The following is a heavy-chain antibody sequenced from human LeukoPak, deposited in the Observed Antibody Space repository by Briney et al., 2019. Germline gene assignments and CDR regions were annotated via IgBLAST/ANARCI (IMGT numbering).Heavy chain of an antibody. CDR1: GFTFSSYP. CDR3: ARPHLWLGYFDY. J-gene: IGHJ4*02. Sequence: GGSLRLSCAASGFTFSSYPMHWVRQAPGKGLEWVAVISYDGSSKDYADSVQNRFTISRDISKNTVYLQMNSLRPEDTAAYYCARPHLWLGYFDYWGQGSLVTVSS. D-gene: IGHD5-18*01. CDR2: ISYDGSSK. V-gene: IGHV3-30*14.